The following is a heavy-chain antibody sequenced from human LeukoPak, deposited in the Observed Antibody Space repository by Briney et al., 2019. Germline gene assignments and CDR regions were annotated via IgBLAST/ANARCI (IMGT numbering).Heavy chain of an antibody. CDR2: ISGSGGST. J-gene: IGHJ4*02. D-gene: IGHD3-3*01. Sequence: PGGSLRLSCAASGFTFSSYAMSWVRQAPGKGLEWVSAISGSGGSTYYADSVKGRFTISRDNSKNTLYLQMNSLRAEDTAVYYCAKEGDFWSGYLLYYFDYWGQGTLVTVSS. CDR1: GFTFSSYA. V-gene: IGHV3-23*01. CDR3: AKEGDFWSGYLLYYFDY.